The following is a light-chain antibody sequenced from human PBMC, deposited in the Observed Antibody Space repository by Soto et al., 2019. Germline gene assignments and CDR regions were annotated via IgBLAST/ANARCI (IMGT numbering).Light chain of an antibody. J-gene: IGLJ2*01. Sequence: QSVLTQPPSVSGDPGQRVPICCTGSSSNIGAGYDVHWYQQLPGTAPKLLIYGNSNRPSGVPDRFSGSKSGTSASLAITGLQADDEADYYCQSYDSSLSGYVVFGGGTKLTVL. CDR2: GNS. CDR3: QSYDSSLSGYVV. V-gene: IGLV1-40*01. CDR1: SSNIGAGYD.